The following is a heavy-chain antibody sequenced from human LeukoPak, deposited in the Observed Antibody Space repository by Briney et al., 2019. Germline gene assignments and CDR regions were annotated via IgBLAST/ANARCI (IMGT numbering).Heavy chain of an antibody. CDR3: AKSESRSSTWYAY. CDR1: GFTFSSYG. D-gene: IGHD6-13*01. J-gene: IGHJ4*02. CDR2: ISYHGSIK. Sequence: GGSLRLSCAASGFTFSSYGMHWVRQAPGEGLEWVAVISYHGSIKYYADSVKGRFTISRDSSKDTLYLQMNSLRAEDTAVYYCAKSESRSSTWYAYWGQGTLVTVSS. V-gene: IGHV3-30*18.